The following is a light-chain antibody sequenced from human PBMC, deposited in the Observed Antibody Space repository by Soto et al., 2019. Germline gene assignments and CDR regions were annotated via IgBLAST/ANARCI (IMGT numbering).Light chain of an antibody. J-gene: IGLJ1*01. CDR2: DVN. V-gene: IGLV2-14*01. CDR3: CSYRSSSTYV. Sequence: QSVLTQPASVSGSPGQSITISCTGTSSDVGGYNYVSWYQQHPGKAPNLMIYDVNNRPSGVSNRFSGSKSGNTASLTISGIQAEYEADYYCCSYRSSSTYVFGTGTQLTVL. CDR1: SSDVGGYNY.